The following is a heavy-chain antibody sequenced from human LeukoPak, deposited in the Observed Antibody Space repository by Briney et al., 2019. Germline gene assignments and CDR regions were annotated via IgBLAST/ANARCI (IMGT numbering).Heavy chain of an antibody. CDR2: IRYDGSNK. CDR3: ARDGGSAWFFRY. D-gene: IGHD6-19*01. CDR1: GFTLSSYW. V-gene: IGHV3-33*08. J-gene: IGHJ4*02. Sequence: HPGRSLRLSCAASGFTLSSYWMSWVRQAPGKGLEWVAFIRYDGSNKYYADSVKGRFTISRDNAKNSLYLQMNSLRAEDTAVYYCARDGGSAWFFRYWGQGTLVTVSS.